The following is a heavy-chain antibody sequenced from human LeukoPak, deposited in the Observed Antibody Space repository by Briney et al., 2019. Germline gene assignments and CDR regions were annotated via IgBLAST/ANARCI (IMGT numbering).Heavy chain of an antibody. CDR2: INPSGGSP. Sequence: ASVKVSCKASGYTFTSYHLHWVRQAPGQGLEWMGIINPSGGSPNYAQKFQGRVTMTRDMSTSTINMELSSLRSEDTAVYYCARAQGSYYHYYMDVWGKGTTVTVSS. V-gene: IGHV1-46*01. CDR3: ARAQGSYYHYYMDV. CDR1: GYTFTSYH. D-gene: IGHD1-26*01. J-gene: IGHJ6*03.